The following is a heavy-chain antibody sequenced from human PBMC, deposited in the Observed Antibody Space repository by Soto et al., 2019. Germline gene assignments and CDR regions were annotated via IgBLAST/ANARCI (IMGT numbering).Heavy chain of an antibody. CDR2: VYYAGTT. J-gene: IGHJ5*02. D-gene: IGHD2-2*01. V-gene: IGHV4-61*05. Sequence: PSETLSLTCTVSGGSISTNTYYWSWIRQPPGKGLEWLGYVYYAGTTTYNPSLKGRLTLSLDTSKNQFSLKLTSVIAADTAVYYCARLRAFYQSLDPWGQGTLVPAPS. CDR1: GGSISTNTYY. CDR3: ARLRAFYQSLDP.